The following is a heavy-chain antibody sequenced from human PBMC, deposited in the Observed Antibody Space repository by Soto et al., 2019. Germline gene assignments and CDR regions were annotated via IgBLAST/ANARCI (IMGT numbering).Heavy chain of an antibody. CDR3: ARDPPNRGWFDP. CDR2: IIPIFGTA. CDR1: GGTFSSYA. V-gene: IGHV1-69*13. Sequence: GTSVKVSCKASGGTFSSYAISWVRQAPGQGLEWMGGIIPIFGTANYAQKFQGRVTITADESTSTAYMELSSLRSEDTAVYYCARDPPNRGWFDPWGQGTLVTVSS. J-gene: IGHJ5*02.